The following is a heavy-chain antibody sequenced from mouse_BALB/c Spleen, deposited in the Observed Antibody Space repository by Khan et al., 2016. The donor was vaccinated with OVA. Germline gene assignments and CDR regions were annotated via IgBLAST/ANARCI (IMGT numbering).Heavy chain of an antibody. D-gene: IGHD2-3*01. CDR3: ARDGSRYNYAMDY. CDR2: ISYSGST. CDR1: GYSITSDYA. J-gene: IGHJ4*01. V-gene: IGHV3-2*02. Sequence: EVKLEESGPGLVKPSQSLSLTCTVTGYSITSDYAWNWIRQFPGNTLEWMGYISYSGSTNYNPSLKSRISINRDTSKNQFTLQLNSVTTEDTATYYCARDGSRYNYAMDYWGQGTSVTVSS.